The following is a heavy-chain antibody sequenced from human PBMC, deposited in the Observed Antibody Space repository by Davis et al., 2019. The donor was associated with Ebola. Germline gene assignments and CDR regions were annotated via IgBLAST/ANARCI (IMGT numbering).Heavy chain of an antibody. CDR1: GFTFSSYW. CDR3: VVGGCDY. D-gene: IGHD4-23*01. V-gene: IGHV3-7*01. J-gene: IGHJ4*02. Sequence: GESLKISCAASGFTFSSYWMSWVRQAPGKGLEWVANIKQDGSEKYYVDSVKGRFTISRDNAKNSLYLQMNSLRAEDTAVYYCVVGGCDYWGQGTLVTVSS. CDR2: IKQDGSEK.